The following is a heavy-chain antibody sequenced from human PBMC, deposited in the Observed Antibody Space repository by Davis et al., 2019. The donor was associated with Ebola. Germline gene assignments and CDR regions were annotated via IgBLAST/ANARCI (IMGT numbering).Heavy chain of an antibody. CDR2: INHSGST. Sequence: SETLSLTCAVYGGSFSGYYWSWIRQPPGKGLERIGEINHSGSTNYNPSLKSRVTISVDTSKNQFSLKLSSVTAADTAVYYCAREGGYSGYDLAYWGQGTLVTVSS. D-gene: IGHD5-12*01. CDR3: AREGGYSGYDLAY. J-gene: IGHJ4*02. V-gene: IGHV4-34*01. CDR1: GGSFSGYY.